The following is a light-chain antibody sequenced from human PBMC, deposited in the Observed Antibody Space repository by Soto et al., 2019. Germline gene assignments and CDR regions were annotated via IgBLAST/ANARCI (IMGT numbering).Light chain of an antibody. Sequence: EIVVTQSPATLSVSPGERVTLSCRASQSVSSSLAWYQQRPGQAPRLLIYDTSTRAAGIAARFSGSGSGTEFTLTISSLQSEDSAVYYCQQYGGSPLYTFGPGTKVEIK. V-gene: IGKV3-15*01. J-gene: IGKJ3*01. CDR3: QQYGGSPLYT. CDR1: QSVSSS. CDR2: DTS.